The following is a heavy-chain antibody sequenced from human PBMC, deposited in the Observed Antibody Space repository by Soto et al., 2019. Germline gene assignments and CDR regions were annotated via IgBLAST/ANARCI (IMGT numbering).Heavy chain of an antibody. Sequence: QVQLVQSGAEVKKLGSPGKVSCKAFGGPFSGYIISWWRQAPGQGLGGMGRIIPILGIATYTQKFQGRVTITADKSTSTAYMELSSLRSEDTAVYYCASGLIDCSSTSCYVDYWGQGTLVTVSS. CDR1: GGPFSGYI. CDR3: ASGLIDCSSTSCYVDY. V-gene: IGHV1-69*02. J-gene: IGHJ4*02. CDR2: IIPILGIA. D-gene: IGHD2-2*01.